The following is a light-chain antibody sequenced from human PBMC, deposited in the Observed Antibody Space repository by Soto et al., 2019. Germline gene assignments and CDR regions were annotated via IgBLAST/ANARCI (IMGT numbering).Light chain of an antibody. Sequence: DIQMTQSPSSLSASVGDRVTITCRASQSISSYLNWYQQKPGKAPKLLIYAASSLQSGVPSRFSGSGSGTDFTITISSLQPEDFATYSCQQSYSTPLMYTFGQGTKLEIK. CDR2: AAS. V-gene: IGKV1-39*01. CDR3: QQSYSTPLMYT. J-gene: IGKJ2*01. CDR1: QSISSY.